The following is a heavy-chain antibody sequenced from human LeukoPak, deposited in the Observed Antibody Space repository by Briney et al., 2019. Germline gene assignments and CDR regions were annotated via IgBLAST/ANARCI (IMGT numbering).Heavy chain of an antibody. CDR2: INHSGST. V-gene: IGHV4-34*01. CDR3: AREVVDTATFDY. D-gene: IGHD5-18*01. J-gene: IGHJ4*02. CDR1: GGSFSGYY. Sequence: ASEALSLTCAVYGGSFSGYYWSWIRQPPGKGLEWIGEINHSGSTNYNPSLKSRVTISVDTSKNQFSLKLSSVTAADTAVYYCAREVVDTATFDYWGQGTLVTVSS.